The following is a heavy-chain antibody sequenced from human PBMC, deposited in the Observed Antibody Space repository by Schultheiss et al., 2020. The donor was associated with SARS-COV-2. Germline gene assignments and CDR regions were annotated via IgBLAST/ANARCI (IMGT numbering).Heavy chain of an antibody. CDR1: GFTFSSYA. CDR3: ARDRGVCSGGNCYSVLDY. J-gene: IGHJ4*02. CDR2: ISYDGSNK. D-gene: IGHD2-15*01. V-gene: IGHV3-30*07. Sequence: GGSLRLSCAASGFTFSSYAMHWVRQAPGKGLEWVAVISYDGSNKYYADSVKGRFTISRDNAKNSLYLQMNSLRAEDTAVYYCARDRGVCSGGNCYSVLDYWGQGTLVTVSS.